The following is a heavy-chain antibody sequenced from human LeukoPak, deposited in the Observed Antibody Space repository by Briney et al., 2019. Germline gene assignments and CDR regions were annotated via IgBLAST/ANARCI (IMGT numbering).Heavy chain of an antibody. D-gene: IGHD1-26*01. CDR3: AILGTQGLRAFDI. CDR2: ISYDGSNK. J-gene: IGHJ3*02. Sequence: GRSLRLSCAASGFTFSSYAMHWVRQAPGKGLEWVADISYDGSNKYYADSVKGRFTISRDNSKNTLYLQMNSLRAEDTAVYYCAILGTQGLRAFDIWGQGTMVTVSS. V-gene: IGHV3-30*04. CDR1: GFTFSSYA.